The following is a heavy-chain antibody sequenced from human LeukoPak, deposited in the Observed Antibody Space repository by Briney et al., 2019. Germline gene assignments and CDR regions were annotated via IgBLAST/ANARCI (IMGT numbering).Heavy chain of an antibody. CDR3: ARSPIGASAY. CDR2: INPSNGDT. CDR1: GYTFTDSY. D-gene: IGHD3-10*01. Sequence: ASVKVSCNPSGYTFTDSYIHWVRQAPAVGLQWMGWINPSNGDTHYAEVFRGRVTMTRDTSIRTAYMELTGLTTDDTAVYYCARSPIGASAYWGRGTLVTVSS. V-gene: IGHV1-2*02. J-gene: IGHJ4*02.